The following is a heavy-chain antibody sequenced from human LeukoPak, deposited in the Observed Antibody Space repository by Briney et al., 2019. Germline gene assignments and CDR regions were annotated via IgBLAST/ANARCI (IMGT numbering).Heavy chain of an antibody. V-gene: IGHV3-48*01. Sequence: GGSLRLSCAASGFTFSSYAMNWVRQAPGRGLEWVSYIGPSGTAIYYADSVKGRFTISRDNARNSLFLQMNSLRAEDTAVYYCASPSSGWYTLGAFDIWGQGTMVTVSS. D-gene: IGHD6-19*01. CDR1: GFTFSSYA. J-gene: IGHJ3*02. CDR2: IGPSGTAI. CDR3: ASPSSGWYTLGAFDI.